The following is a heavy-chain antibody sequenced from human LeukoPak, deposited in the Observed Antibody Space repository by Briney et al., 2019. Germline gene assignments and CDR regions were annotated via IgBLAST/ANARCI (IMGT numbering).Heavy chain of an antibody. V-gene: IGHV4-34*01. CDR1: GGSFSGYY. Sequence: KPSETLSLTCGVSGGSFSGYYFSWVRQSPEQGLEWIGEINHSGSTNYNPSLKSRVTISVDTAKKQISLKLNSVTAADTAVYYRARNSVPSFYSDTSGYFYYWGQGTLVTVSS. D-gene: IGHD3-22*01. CDR3: ARNSVPSFYSDTSGYFYY. CDR2: INHSGST. J-gene: IGHJ4*02.